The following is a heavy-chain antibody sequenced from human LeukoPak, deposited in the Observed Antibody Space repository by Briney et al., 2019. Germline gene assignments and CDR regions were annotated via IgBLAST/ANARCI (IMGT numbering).Heavy chain of an antibody. CDR1: GFTFSSYA. V-gene: IGHV3-23*01. J-gene: IGHJ3*02. CDR3: AKVLGGSGSYPNLDAFDI. Sequence: GGSLRLSCAASGFTFSSYAMSWVRQAPGKGLEWVSAISGSGGSTYYADSVKGRFTISRDNSKNTLYLQMNSLRAEDTAVYYCAKVLGGSGSYPNLDAFDIWGQGTMVTVSS. CDR2: ISGSGGST. D-gene: IGHD3-10*01.